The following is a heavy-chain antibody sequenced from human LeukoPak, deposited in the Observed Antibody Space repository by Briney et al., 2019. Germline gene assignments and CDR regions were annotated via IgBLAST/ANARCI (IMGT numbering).Heavy chain of an antibody. Sequence: PGRSLRLSCAASGFTFSSYAMHWVRQAPGKGLEWVAVISYDGSNKYYADSVKGRFTISRDNAKKSLYLEMTSLRAEDTAVYYCAREIVSAVAGNFDYWGQGTLVTVSS. CDR1: GFTFSSYA. J-gene: IGHJ4*02. D-gene: IGHD6-19*01. CDR2: ISYDGSNK. V-gene: IGHV3-30*04. CDR3: AREIVSAVAGNFDY.